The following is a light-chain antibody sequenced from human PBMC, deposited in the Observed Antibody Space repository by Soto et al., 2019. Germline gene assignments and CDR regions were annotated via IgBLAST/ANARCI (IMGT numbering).Light chain of an antibody. V-gene: IGKV3-15*01. J-gene: IGKJ1*01. Sequence: EIVMTQSPATLSVSPGERATLSCRASQSVSSNLARYQQKPGQAPRLLIYGASTRATRIAARFSGSESGTEFTLAIRSLQSGDFAVYYCLHYNSWTQTFGQGTKVEI. CDR3: LHYNSWTQT. CDR1: QSVSSN. CDR2: GAS.